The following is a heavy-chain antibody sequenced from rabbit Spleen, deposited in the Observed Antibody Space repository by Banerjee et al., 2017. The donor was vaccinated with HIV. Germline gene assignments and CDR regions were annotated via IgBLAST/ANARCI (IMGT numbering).Heavy chain of an antibody. CDR2: INTSTENT. J-gene: IGHJ6*01. CDR1: GFSLSNSYV. CDR3: ARDTSSSFSSYGMDL. V-gene: IGHV1S40*01. Sequence: QSLQESGGGLFQPGGSLALTCKASGFSLSNSYVMCWVRQAPGKGLEWIGCINTSTENTACASWAKGRFTSSKTSSTTVTLQMTRLTAADTATYFCARDTSSSFSSYGMDLWGQGTLVTVS. D-gene: IGHD1-1*01.